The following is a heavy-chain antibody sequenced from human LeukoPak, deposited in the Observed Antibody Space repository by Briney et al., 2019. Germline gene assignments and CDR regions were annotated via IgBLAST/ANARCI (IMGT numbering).Heavy chain of an antibody. CDR3: AKNLLLWFGESSYFDY. V-gene: IGHV3-23*01. J-gene: IGHJ4*02. CDR1: GFTLSSDA. CDR2: ISGSGGST. D-gene: IGHD3-10*01. Sequence: GGSLRLSCAASGFTLSSDAMSWVRQAPGKGLEWVSAISGSGGSTYYADSVKGRFTISRDNSKNTLYLQMNSLRAEDTAVYYCAKNLLLWFGESSYFDYWGQGTLVTVSS.